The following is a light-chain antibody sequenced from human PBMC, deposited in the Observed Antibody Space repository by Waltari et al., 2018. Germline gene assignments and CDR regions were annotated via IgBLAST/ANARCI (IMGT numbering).Light chain of an antibody. CDR3: QQRRNWPLT. CDR2: DTS. J-gene: IGKJ4*01. Sequence: SCRARHSVDMDLAWYQQRPGQAPRLLIYDTSNRATDIPARFSGSGSETDFSLTISSLEPEDFAVYYCQQRRNWPLTFGGGTKVEIK. CDR1: HSVDMD. V-gene: IGKV3-11*01.